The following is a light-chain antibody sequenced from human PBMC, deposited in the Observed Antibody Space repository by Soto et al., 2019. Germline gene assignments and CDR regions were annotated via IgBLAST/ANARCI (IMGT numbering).Light chain of an antibody. CDR2: SNN. Sequence: QSVLTQPPSASGTPGQRVTISCSGSTSNIGINTVNWYQQLPGTAPKLLIYSNNQRRSGVPDRFSGSKSGSSASLAISGLQSEDESDFYCATWDDSLNGVVFGGGTKLTVL. CDR1: TSNIGINT. J-gene: IGLJ3*02. CDR3: ATWDDSLNGVV. V-gene: IGLV1-44*01.